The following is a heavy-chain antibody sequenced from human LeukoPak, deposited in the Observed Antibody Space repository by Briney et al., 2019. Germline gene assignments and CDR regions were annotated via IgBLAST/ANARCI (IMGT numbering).Heavy chain of an antibody. D-gene: IGHD3-22*01. V-gene: IGHV4-61*01. CDR2: IYYSGST. J-gene: IGHJ4*02. CDR1: GGSISSTSFY. Sequence: SETLSLTCTVSGGSISSTSFYWSWIRQPPGKGLEWIGYIYYSGSTSYNPSLKSRVTISIDTSKNQFSLKLSSVTAADTAVYYCASSKAESSGYYYFDYWGQGTLVTVSS. CDR3: ASSKAESSGYYYFDY.